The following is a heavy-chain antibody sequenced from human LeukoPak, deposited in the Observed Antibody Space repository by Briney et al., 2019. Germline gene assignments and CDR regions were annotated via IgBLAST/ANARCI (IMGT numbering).Heavy chain of an antibody. J-gene: IGHJ2*01. CDR2: IYTSGSP. Sequence: SETLFLTCSVSSCPISSYVWASIRQPAGKGLEWVGRIYTSGSPNYNPALKSRVTMSIDTSKNQFSLKLSSVTAADTAVYYCARVTSSWYQDWYFDLWGRGTLVTVSS. D-gene: IGHD6-13*01. CDR1: SCPISSYV. CDR3: ARVTSSWYQDWYFDL. V-gene: IGHV4-4*07.